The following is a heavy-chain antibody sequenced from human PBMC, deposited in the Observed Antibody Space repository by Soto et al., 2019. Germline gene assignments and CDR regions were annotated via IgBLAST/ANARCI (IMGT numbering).Heavy chain of an antibody. J-gene: IGHJ3*02. V-gene: IGHV4-61*01. Sequence: ETLSLTCTVSGGPVSSGSYYWSWIRQPPGKGLEWIGYIYYSGSTNYNPSLKSRVTISVDTSKNQFSLKLSSVTAADTAVYYCAFRVITRGAFEIWGQGTMVTVSS. CDR1: GGPVSSGSYY. CDR2: IYYSGST. D-gene: IGHD3-22*01. CDR3: AFRVITRGAFEI.